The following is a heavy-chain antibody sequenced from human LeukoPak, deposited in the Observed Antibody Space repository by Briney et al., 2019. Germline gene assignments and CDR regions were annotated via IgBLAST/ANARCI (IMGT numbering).Heavy chain of an antibody. D-gene: IGHD4-17*01. V-gene: IGHV4-34*01. Sequence: TSETLSLTCAVYGGSFSGYYWSWIRQPPGKGLEWIGEINHSGSTNYNPSLKSRVTISVDTSKNQFSLKLSSVTAADTAVYYCARHGPYARHFDYWGQGTLVTVSS. CDR2: INHSGST. CDR3: ARHGPYARHFDY. CDR1: GGSFSGYY. J-gene: IGHJ4*02.